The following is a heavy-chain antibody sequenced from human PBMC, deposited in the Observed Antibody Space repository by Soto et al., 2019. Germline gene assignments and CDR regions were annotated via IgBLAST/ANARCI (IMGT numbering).Heavy chain of an antibody. J-gene: IGHJ4*02. CDR2: IHYSGST. CDR3: VRASGRDFWSGYQFDY. V-gene: IGHV4-59*08. D-gene: IGHD3-3*01. CDR1: GDSISSYY. Sequence: SETLSLTCTVSGDSISSYYWSWIRQPPGRGLEWIGYIHYSGSTNYNPSLKSRVTISVDTSKNQFSLRLSSVTAADTAVYYCVRASGRDFWSGYQFDYWGQGTLVTVSS.